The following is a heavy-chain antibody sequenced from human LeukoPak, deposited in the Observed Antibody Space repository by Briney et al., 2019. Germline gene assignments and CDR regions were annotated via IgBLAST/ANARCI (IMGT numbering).Heavy chain of an antibody. CDR3: ARDPSLGSSWFYFDY. J-gene: IGHJ4*02. CDR2: INAGNGNT. Sequence: ASVKVSCKASGYTFTSYAMHWVRQAPGQRLEWMGWINAGNGNTKYSQEFQGRVTISRDTSASTVYMELSSLRSEDMAVYYCARDPSLGSSWFYFDYWGQGTLVTVSS. D-gene: IGHD6-13*01. CDR1: GYTFTSYA. V-gene: IGHV1-3*03.